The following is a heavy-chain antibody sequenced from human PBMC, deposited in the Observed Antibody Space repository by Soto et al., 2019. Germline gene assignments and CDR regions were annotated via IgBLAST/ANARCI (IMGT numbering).Heavy chain of an antibody. D-gene: IGHD5-12*01. V-gene: IGHV3-66*01. J-gene: IGHJ4*02. CDR2: IYSGGST. CDR1: GFTVSSNY. Sequence: EVQLVESGGGLVQPGGSLRLSCAASGFTVSSNYMSWVRQAPGKGLEWVSVIYSGGSTYYADSVKGRFTISRDNSKNTLYLQMNSLRAEDTAVYYCASSWWLRISFDYWGQGTLVTVSS. CDR3: ASSWWLRISFDY.